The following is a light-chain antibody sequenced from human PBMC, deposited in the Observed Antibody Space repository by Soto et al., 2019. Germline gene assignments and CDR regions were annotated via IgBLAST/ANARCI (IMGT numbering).Light chain of an antibody. CDR2: EVY. V-gene: IGLV2-23*02. J-gene: IGLJ1*01. Sequence: QSALTQPASVSGSPGQSITISCTGTSSNVGGYSFVSWYQQHPGKAPKVIIYEVYERPSGVSNRFSGSKSGSTASLTISGLQVEDEADYYCCSYAGSSTYVFGTGTKLTVL. CDR1: SSNVGGYSF. CDR3: CSYAGSSTYV.